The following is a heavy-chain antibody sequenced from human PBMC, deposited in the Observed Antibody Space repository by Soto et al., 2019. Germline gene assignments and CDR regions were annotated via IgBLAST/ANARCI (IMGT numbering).Heavy chain of an antibody. V-gene: IGHV3-33*01. CDR2: IWYDGSNK. Sequence: GGSLRLSCAASGFTFSSYGMHWVRQAPGKGLEWVAVIWYDGSNKYYADSVKGRFTISRDNSKNTLYLQMNSLRAEDTAVYYCARAPYCTNGVCYTQTEIDYWGQGTLVTVSS. CDR1: GFTFSSYG. CDR3: ARAPYCTNGVCYTQTEIDY. D-gene: IGHD2-8*01. J-gene: IGHJ4*02.